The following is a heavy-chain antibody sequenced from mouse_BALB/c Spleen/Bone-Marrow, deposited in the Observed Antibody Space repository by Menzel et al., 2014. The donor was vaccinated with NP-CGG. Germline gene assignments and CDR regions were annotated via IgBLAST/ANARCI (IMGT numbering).Heavy chain of an antibody. D-gene: IGHD2-4*01. V-gene: IGHV5-6*01. CDR3: TRRGSTMITTGYPRDY. CDR1: GFSFSNYG. CDR2: HPSGGRYT. J-gene: IGHJ4*01. Sequence: EVQGVEFGGDLVKPRGSLKLSCAVSGFSFSNYGMSLDRQTTVKRLGWVATHPSGGRYTYYPDSVKGRFTISRDNAKNTLYLQMNSLKSEDTAIYYCTRRGSTMITTGYPRDYWGQGTSVTVSS.